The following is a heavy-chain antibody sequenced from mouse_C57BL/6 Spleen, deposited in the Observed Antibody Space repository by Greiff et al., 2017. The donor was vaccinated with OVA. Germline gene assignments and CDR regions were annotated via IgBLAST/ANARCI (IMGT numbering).Heavy chain of an antibody. CDR3: ARGWYFDV. V-gene: IGHV7-1*01. CDR2: SRNKANDYTT. Sequence: EVHLVESGGGLVQSGRSLRLSCATSGFTFSDFYMEWVRQAPGKGLEWIAASRNKANDYTTEYSASVKGRFIVSRDTSQSILYLQMNALRAEDTAIYYCARGWYFDVWGTGTTVTVSS. CDR1: GFTFSDFY. J-gene: IGHJ1*03.